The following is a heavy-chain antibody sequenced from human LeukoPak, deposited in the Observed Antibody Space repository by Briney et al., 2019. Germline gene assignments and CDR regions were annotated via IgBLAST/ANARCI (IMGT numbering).Heavy chain of an antibody. CDR3: AKGHCDSSGHNYFDY. V-gene: IGHV3-23*01. CDR2: ISGSGGST. D-gene: IGHD3-22*01. J-gene: IGHJ4*02. CDR1: GFTFSSYA. Sequence: GGSLRLSCAASGFTFSSYAMSWVRQAPGKGLEWVSAISGSGGSTYYADSVKGRFTISRDNSKNTLYLQMNSLRAEDTAVYYCAKGHCDSSGHNYFDYWGQGTLVTVSS.